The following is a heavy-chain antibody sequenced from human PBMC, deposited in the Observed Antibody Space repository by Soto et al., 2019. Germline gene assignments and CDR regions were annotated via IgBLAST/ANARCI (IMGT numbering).Heavy chain of an antibody. CDR3: AKASSAWYDSKSYYFDS. CDR2: ITATGGST. CDR1: GFTFSTYA. Sequence: WGSLRLSCAASGFTFSTYAMNWVRQAPGKGLEWVSEITATGGSTLYVDSVKGRFTISRDNSKNTLNLQLNKLRAEDTAIYYCAKASSAWYDSKSYYFDSWGQGTLVTVSS. J-gene: IGHJ4*02. V-gene: IGHV3-23*01. D-gene: IGHD6-19*01.